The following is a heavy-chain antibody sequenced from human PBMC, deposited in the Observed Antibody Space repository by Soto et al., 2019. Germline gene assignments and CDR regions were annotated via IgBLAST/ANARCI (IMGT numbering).Heavy chain of an antibody. CDR3: ASREEARPF. D-gene: IGHD6-6*01. CDR2: IHRSRGT. CDR1: GGSINTDSW. V-gene: IGHV4-4*02. J-gene: IGHJ1*01. Sequence: QVQLQESGPGLVSPLGTLSLTCAVSGGSINTDSWLTWVRQPPGKGLEWMGEIHRSRGTNYNSSLKSRVTISIDRSTNHFSLRLYAVTAADTAVDYCASREEARPFWGQGTLVTVSS.